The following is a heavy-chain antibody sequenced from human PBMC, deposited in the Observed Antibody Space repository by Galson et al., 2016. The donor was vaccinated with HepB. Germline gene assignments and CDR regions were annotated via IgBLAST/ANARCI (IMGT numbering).Heavy chain of an antibody. D-gene: IGHD3-10*01. CDR1: GGPISNFF. CDR3: ARGDTTGWFDSSYKYYAMDV. V-gene: IGHV4-59*01. CDR2: IYQRGTT. Sequence: ETLSLTCSVSGGPISNFFWSWIRQSPGKGLEWIGYIYQRGTTHYNPSLRSRVAMSVDTSKNQVSLTLRSVTPADTAVYYCARGDTTGWFDSSYKYYAMDVWGQGTTVTVSS. J-gene: IGHJ6*02.